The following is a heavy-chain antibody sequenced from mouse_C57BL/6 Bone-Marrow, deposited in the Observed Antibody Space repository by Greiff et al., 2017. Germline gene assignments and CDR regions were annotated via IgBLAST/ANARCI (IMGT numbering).Heavy chain of an antibody. J-gene: IGHJ1*03. CDR3: ARRGYGSSYDWYFDV. D-gene: IGHD1-1*01. Sequence: QVQLQQPGAELVMPGASVKLSCKASGYTFTSYWMHWVKQRPGQGLEWIGEIDPSDSYTNYTQKFKGKSTLTVDKSSSTAYMQLSSLTSEDSAVYYCARRGYGSSYDWYFDVWGTGTTVTVSS. CDR2: IDPSDSYT. V-gene: IGHV1-69*01. CDR1: GYTFTSYW.